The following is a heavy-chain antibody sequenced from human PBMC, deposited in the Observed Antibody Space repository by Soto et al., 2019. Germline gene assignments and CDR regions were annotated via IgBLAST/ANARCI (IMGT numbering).Heavy chain of an antibody. Sequence: SETLSLTCTVSGGSIRSYYWSWIRQPPGKGLEWIGYVLYSGSTNYNPSLKSRVTISVDTSKNQFSLNLTSMTAADTAVYYCAGGPYYDILTGYSGAFDIWGQGTMVTVSS. V-gene: IGHV4-59*12. D-gene: IGHD3-9*01. CDR1: GGSIRSYY. CDR2: VLYSGST. J-gene: IGHJ3*02. CDR3: AGGPYYDILTGYSGAFDI.